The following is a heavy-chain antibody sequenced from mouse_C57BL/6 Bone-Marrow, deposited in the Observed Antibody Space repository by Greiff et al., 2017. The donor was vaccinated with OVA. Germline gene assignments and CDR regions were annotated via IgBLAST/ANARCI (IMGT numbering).Heavy chain of an antibody. J-gene: IGHJ1*03. Sequence: DVMLVESGGDLVKPGGSLKLSCAASGFTFSSYGMSWVRQTPDKRLEWVATISSGGSYTYYPDSVKGRFTISRDNAKNTLYLQMSSLKSEDTAMYYCARGGGSSLYWYFDVWGTGTTVTVSS. V-gene: IGHV5-6*02. D-gene: IGHD1-1*01. CDR2: ISSGGSYT. CDR3: ARGGGSSLYWYFDV. CDR1: GFTFSSYG.